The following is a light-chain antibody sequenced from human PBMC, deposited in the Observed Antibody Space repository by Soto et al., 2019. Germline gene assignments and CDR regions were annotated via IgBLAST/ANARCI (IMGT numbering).Light chain of an antibody. CDR2: GAS. CDR1: QSVSSN. CDR3: QQYNNWPVT. Sequence: EIVMTQSPATLSVSPGESATLSGRASQSVSSNLAWYQQKPGQAPRLLIYGASTRATGIPTRFSGSGSGTEFTLTISSLQSEDFAVYYCQQYNNWPVTFGGGTKVDIK. J-gene: IGKJ4*01. V-gene: IGKV3-15*01.